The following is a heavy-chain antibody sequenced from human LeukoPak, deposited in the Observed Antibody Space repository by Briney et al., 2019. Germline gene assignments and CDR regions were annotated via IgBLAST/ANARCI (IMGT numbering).Heavy chain of an antibody. J-gene: IGHJ4*02. V-gene: IGHV3-9*03. Sequence: PGRSLRLSCAASGFTFDDYAMHWVRQAPGKGLEWVSGISWNSGSIGYADSVKGRFTISRDNAKNSLYLQMNSLRAEDMALYYCAKGGYNWNYGGFDYWGQGTLVTVSS. CDR2: ISWNSGSI. D-gene: IGHD1-7*01. CDR1: GFTFDDYA. CDR3: AKGGYNWNYGGFDY.